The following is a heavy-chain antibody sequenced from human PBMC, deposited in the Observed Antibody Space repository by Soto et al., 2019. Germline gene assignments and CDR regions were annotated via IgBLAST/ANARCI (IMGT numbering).Heavy chain of an antibody. CDR2: IYYSGST. D-gene: IGHD3-10*01. CDR1: GGSISSGDYY. CDR3: ARWFGYGALFAC. V-gene: IGHV4-30-4*01. J-gene: IGHJ4*02. Sequence: PSETLSLTCTVSGGSISSGDYYWSWIRQPPGKGLEWIGYIYYSGSTYYNPSLKSRVTISVDTSKNQFSLKLSSVTAADTAVYYCARWFGYGALFACCAQGTLDLVSS.